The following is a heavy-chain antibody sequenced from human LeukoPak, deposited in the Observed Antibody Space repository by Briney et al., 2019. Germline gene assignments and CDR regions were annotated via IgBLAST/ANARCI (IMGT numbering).Heavy chain of an antibody. CDR1: GGSFSGYY. Sequence: SETLSLTCAVYGGSFSGYYWSWIRQPPGKGLEWIGEINHSGSTNYNPSLKSRVTISVDTSKNQFSLKLSSVTAADTAVYYRAVRSSWLYYYYYMDVWGKGTTVTISS. CDR3: AVRSSWLYYYYYMDV. V-gene: IGHV4-34*01. CDR2: INHSGST. D-gene: IGHD6-13*01. J-gene: IGHJ6*03.